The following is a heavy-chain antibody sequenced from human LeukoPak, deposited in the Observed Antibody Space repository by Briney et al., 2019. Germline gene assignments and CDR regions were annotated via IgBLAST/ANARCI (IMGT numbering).Heavy chain of an antibody. Sequence: SETLSLTCAVYGGSFSGYYWSWIRQPPGKGLEWIREINHSGSTNYNPSLKSRVTISVDTSKNQFSLKLSSVTAADTAVYYCARARGYSGYDWGYWGQGTLVTVSS. V-gene: IGHV4-34*01. CDR1: GGSFSGYY. J-gene: IGHJ4*02. D-gene: IGHD5-12*01. CDR3: ARARGYSGYDWGY. CDR2: INHSGST.